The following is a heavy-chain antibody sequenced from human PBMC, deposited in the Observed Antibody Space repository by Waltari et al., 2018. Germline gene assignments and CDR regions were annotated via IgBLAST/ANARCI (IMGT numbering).Heavy chain of an antibody. V-gene: IGHV3-9*01. J-gene: IGHJ4*02. Sequence: EVQLVESGGGLQQPGRSLRLSCAASGFAFNDYDMRWVRQPQGKGLEWVAVNRWNSGTKDYAASVQGRFTIARENCKKSLYLQMYSLRVEDTAFYYCAKANSDWYFDNWGQGTLVTVSS. D-gene: IGHD2-21*02. CDR1: GFAFNDYD. CDR2: NRWNSGTK. CDR3: AKANSDWYFDN.